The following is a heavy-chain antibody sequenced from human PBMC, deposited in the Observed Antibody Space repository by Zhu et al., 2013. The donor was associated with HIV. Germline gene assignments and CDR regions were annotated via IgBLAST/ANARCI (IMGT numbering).Heavy chain of an antibody. CDR1: GFTFSSYT. Sequence: EVQLVESGGGLVKPGGSLRLSCAASGFTFSSYTMNWVRQAPGKGLEWVSSIHRRSTNMYYADSVKGRFTISRDNAKNSLYLQMNSLRVEDTAVYYCARMEDSVSDLAVDYWGQGTLVTVSS. D-gene: IGHD5-12*01. CDR2: IHRRSTNM. J-gene: IGHJ4*02. V-gene: IGHV3-21*01. CDR3: ARMEDSVSDLAVDY.